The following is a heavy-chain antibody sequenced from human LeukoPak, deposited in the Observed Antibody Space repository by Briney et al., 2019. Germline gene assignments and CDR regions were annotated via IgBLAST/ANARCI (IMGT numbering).Heavy chain of an antibody. CDR2: ISYDGSNK. Sequence: PGRSLRLSCAASGFTFSSYAMHWARQAPGKGLEWVAVISYDGSNKYYADSVKGRFTISRDNSKNTLYLQMNSLRAEDTAVYYCARDMGSGYSFDYWGQGTLVTVSS. J-gene: IGHJ4*02. V-gene: IGHV3-30-3*01. CDR3: ARDMGSGYSFDY. D-gene: IGHD3-22*01. CDR1: GFTFSSYA.